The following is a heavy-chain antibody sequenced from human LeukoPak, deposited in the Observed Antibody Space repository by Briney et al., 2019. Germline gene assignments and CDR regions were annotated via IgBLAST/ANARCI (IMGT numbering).Heavy chain of an antibody. D-gene: IGHD6-13*01. J-gene: IGHJ4*02. CDR3: ARSIAAAGASFDY. CDR1: EYSFTSYW. CDR2: IYPGDSDT. Sequence: GESLKISCKGSEYSFTSYWIGWVRQMPGKGLQWMGIIYPGDSDTRYSPSFQGQVTISADKSISTAYLQWSSLKASDTAMYYCARSIAAAGASFDYWGQGTLVTVSS. V-gene: IGHV5-51*01.